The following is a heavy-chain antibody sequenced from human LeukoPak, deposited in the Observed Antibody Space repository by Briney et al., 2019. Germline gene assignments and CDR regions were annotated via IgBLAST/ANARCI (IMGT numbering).Heavy chain of an antibody. Sequence: AGSLRLSCAASGFTFSTYWMYWVRQAPGKGLMWVSRINTDGRNTGYAASVKGRFTISRDNAKNTLYLQMTILTAEDTAVYYCARVGKSGSYYYFDYWGQGALVTVSS. CDR1: GFTFSTYW. D-gene: IGHD1-26*01. CDR3: ARVGKSGSYYYFDY. V-gene: IGHV3-74*01. CDR2: INTDGRNT. J-gene: IGHJ4*02.